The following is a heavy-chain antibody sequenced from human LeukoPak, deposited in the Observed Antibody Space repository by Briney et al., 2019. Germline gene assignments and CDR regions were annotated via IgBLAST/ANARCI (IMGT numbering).Heavy chain of an antibody. V-gene: IGHV4-30-2*01. J-gene: IGHJ6*03. CDR3: ARAYSNYVANYYYMDV. Sequence: SETLSLTCTVSGGSISSGGYYWSWIRQPPGKGLEWIGYLYHSGSTYYNPSLKSRVTISVDSSKDQFSLKLSSMTAADTAVYYCARAYSNYVANYYYMDVWGKGTTVTVSS. CDR2: LYHSGST. D-gene: IGHD4-11*01. CDR1: GGSISSGGYY.